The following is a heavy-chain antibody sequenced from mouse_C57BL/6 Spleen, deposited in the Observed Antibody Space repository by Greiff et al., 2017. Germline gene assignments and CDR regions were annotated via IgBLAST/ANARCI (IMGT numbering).Heavy chain of an antibody. Sequence: QVQLQQPGAELVRPGSSVKLSCKASGYTFTSYWMDWVKQRPGQGLEWIGNIYPSDSETHYNQKFKDKATLTADKSSSTAYMQLSSLTSEDSAVYFCAQTAQAPAWFAYWGQGTLVTVSA. CDR1: GYTFTSYW. D-gene: IGHD3-2*02. J-gene: IGHJ3*01. V-gene: IGHV1-61*01. CDR3: AQTAQAPAWFAY. CDR2: IYPSDSET.